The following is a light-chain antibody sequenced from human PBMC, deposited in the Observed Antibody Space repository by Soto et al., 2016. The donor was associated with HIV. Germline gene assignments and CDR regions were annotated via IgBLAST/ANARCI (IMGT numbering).Light chain of an antibody. Sequence: SYELTQPPSVSVAPGKTATITCGGDNIGRKSVNWYQQKPGQAPVLVVYDDTDRPSGISGRFAGSNSGSAATLTITKVEFGDEADYYCQVWDETSDSAVFAGGTKVTVL. CDR2: DDT. V-gene: IGLV3-21*03. CDR1: NIGRKS. CDR3: QVWDETSDSAV. J-gene: IGLJ2*01.